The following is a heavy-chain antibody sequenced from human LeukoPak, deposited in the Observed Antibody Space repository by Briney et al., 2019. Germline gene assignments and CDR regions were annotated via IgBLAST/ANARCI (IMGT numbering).Heavy chain of an antibody. CDR1: KYTLTELS. CDR3: ATEDFDGIVGPIDSFDV. J-gene: IGHJ3*01. CDR2: FDPEHGKT. V-gene: IGHV1-24*01. Sequence: ASMKVSCKVSKYTLTELSMHWVRQAPGKGLEWMGGFDPEHGKTVYAQTFQGRVTMTEDTSTGTAYMELRSLRSEDTAVYYCATEDFDGIVGPIDSFDVWGQGTLVTVSS. D-gene: IGHD1-26*01.